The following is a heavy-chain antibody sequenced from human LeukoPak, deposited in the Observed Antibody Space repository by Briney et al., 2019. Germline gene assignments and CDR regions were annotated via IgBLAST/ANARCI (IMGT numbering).Heavy chain of an antibody. J-gene: IGHJ4*02. CDR1: GGPISSSSYY. CDR2: IYHSGST. Sequence: SETLSLTCTVSGGPISSSSYYWGWIRQPPGKGLEWIGSIYHSGSTYHNPSLKSRVTISVDTSKNQFSLKLSSVTAADTAVYYCARLYDSCDYWGQGTLVTVSS. D-gene: IGHD3-22*01. V-gene: IGHV4-39*01. CDR3: ARLYDSCDY.